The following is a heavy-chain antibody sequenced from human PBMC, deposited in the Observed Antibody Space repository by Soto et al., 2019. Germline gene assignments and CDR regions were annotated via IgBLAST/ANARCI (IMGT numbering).Heavy chain of an antibody. Sequence: PSETLSLTCTVSGDSISSSNSYWSWIRQPPGKGLEWIAYAYYTGSTNYDPSLKSRVTISVDTSKNQFSLKLSSVTAADTAVYYCARSYYWAFDIWGQGTMVTVS. CDR1: GDSISSSNSY. D-gene: IGHD1-26*01. J-gene: IGHJ3*02. CDR3: ARSYYWAFDI. V-gene: IGHV4-61*01. CDR2: AYYTGST.